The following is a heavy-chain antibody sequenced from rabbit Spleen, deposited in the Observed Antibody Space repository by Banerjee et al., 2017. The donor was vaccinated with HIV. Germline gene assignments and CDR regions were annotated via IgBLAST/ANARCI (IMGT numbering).Heavy chain of an antibody. CDR1: GFSFSSSYW. J-gene: IGHJ3*01. D-gene: IGHD8-1*01. CDR3: ARSLNTAGSSGSLYSTRLNL. CDR2: INTATGKD. V-gene: IGHV1S45*01. Sequence: QQQLVESGGGLVKPGASLTLTCTASGFSFSSSYWICWVRQAPGKGLEWIACINTATGKDVYASWAKGRFTISKTSSTTVTLQMTSLTAADTATYFCARSLNTAGSSGSLYSTRLNLWGQGTLVTVS.